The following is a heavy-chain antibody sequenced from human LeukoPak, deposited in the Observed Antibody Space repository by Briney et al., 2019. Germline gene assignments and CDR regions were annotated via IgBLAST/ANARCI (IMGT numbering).Heavy chain of an antibody. V-gene: IGHV4-31*03. D-gene: IGHD4-11*01. CDR3: ARVVLTTVELRFDY. J-gene: IGHJ4*02. Sequence: SETLSLTCTVSGGSISSGGYYWSWIRQHTGKGLEWIGYIYYSGSTDYNPPLKSRVTTSVDTSKNQFSLKLSSVTAADTAVYYCARVVLTTVELRFDYWGQGSQVTVSS. CDR1: GGSISSGGYY. CDR2: IYYSGST.